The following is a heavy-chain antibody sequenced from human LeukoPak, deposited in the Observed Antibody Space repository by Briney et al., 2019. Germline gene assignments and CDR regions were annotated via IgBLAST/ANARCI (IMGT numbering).Heavy chain of an antibody. J-gene: IGHJ4*02. V-gene: IGHV3-9*01. D-gene: IGHD6-25*01. CDR1: GFTFSSHA. CDR3: ASKRV. CDR2: ITWDSNSI. Sequence: GGSLRLSCAASGFTFSSHAMNWVRQAPGKGLEWVSGITWDSNSIDYADSVKGRFTISRDNAKNSLTLHMNGLRLEDTALYLCASKRVWGQGTLVTVSS.